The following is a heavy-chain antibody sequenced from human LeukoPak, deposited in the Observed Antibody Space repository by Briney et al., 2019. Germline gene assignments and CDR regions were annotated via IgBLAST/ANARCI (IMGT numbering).Heavy chain of an antibody. CDR1: GGTFSSYA. CDR3: ARDRIAVAGRQGMDV. Sequence: GASVEVSCKASGGTFSSYAISWVRQAPGQGLEWMGRIIPILGIANYAQKFQGRVTITADKSTSTAYMELSSLRSEDTAVYYCARDRIAVAGRQGMDVWGQGTTVTVSS. CDR2: IIPILGIA. V-gene: IGHV1-69*04. D-gene: IGHD6-19*01. J-gene: IGHJ6*02.